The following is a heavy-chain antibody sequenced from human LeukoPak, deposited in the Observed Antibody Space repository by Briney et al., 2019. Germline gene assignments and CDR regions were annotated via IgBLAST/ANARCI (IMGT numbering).Heavy chain of an antibody. CDR2: INPNSGGT. CDR3: ARDRGDPRVVPAAISWFDP. J-gene: IGHJ5*02. Sequence: ASVKVSCKASGYTFTGYYMHWVRQAPGQGLEWMGWINPNSGGTNYAQKFQGWVTMTRDTSISTAYMELSRLRSDDTAVYYCARDRGDPRVVPAAISWFDPWGQGTLVTVSS. CDR1: GYTFTGYY. D-gene: IGHD2-2*01. V-gene: IGHV1-2*04.